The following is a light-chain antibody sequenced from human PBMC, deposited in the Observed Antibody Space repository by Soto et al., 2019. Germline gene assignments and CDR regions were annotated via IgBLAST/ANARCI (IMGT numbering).Light chain of an antibody. V-gene: IGKV1-5*03. CDR2: QAC. J-gene: IGKJ1*01. CDR1: QTIGTR. Sequence: DIAMTQSPSTLSASVRDIVTLTCRASQTIGTRLAWNQQKPWKAPKLLIYQACYLENGVRSRFSGSGSGTEFTLTISSLQRDDFATYYCQLYNSDSRAWTFGRGTKVELK. CDR3: QLYNSDSRAWT.